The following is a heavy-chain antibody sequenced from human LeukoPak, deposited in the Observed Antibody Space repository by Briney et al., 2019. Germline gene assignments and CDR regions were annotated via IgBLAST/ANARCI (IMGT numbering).Heavy chain of an antibody. CDR2: IYYSGST. J-gene: IGHJ2*01. CDR3: ARATYSSSWPHGYFDL. Sequence: SETLSLTCTVSGGSISSYYWSWIRQPPGKGLEWIGYIYYSGSTNYNPSLKSRVTISVDTSKNQFSLKLSSVTAADTAVYYCARATYSSSWPHGYFDLWGRGTLVTVSS. CDR1: GGSISSYY. V-gene: IGHV4-59*01. D-gene: IGHD6-13*01.